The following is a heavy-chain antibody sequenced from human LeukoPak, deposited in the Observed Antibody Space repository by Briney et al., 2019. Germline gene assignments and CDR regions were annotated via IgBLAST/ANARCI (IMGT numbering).Heavy chain of an antibody. CDR3: ARVSYNTGWNGDY. J-gene: IGHJ4*02. D-gene: IGHD6-19*01. CDR2: SSPYKGDS. Sequence: ASVKVSCTPSGYTFSSYGVDWVRQAPGQGLGWMGWSSPYKGDSKFAEKFQGRVTMTTDTSTSTAFMELRSLRSDDTGVYYCARVSYNTGWNGDYWGQGTLVTGSS. V-gene: IGHV1-18*01. CDR1: GYTFSSYG.